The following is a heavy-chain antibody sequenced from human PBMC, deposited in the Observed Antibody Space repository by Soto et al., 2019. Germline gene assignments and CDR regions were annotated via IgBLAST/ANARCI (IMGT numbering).Heavy chain of an antibody. V-gene: IGHV1-18*01. D-gene: IGHD2-2*01. Sequence: GASVKVSCKASGYTFTSYGISWVRQAPGQGLEWMGWISAYNGNTNYAQKLQGRVTMTTDTSTSTAYMELRSLRSDDTAVYYCARDSVWDIVVLPAAPSRWFDPWGQGTLVTSPQ. CDR1: GYTFTSYG. CDR2: ISAYNGNT. CDR3: ARDSVWDIVVLPAAPSRWFDP. J-gene: IGHJ5*02.